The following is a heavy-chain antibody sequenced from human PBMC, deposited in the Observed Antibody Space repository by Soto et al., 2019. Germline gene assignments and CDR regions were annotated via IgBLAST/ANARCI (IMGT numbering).Heavy chain of an antibody. CDR2: ISYDGSNK. D-gene: IGHD2-15*01. CDR1: GFTFSSYA. Sequence: GGSLRLSWAASGFTFSSYAMRWVRQAPGKGLEWVAVISYDGSNKYYADSVKGRFTISRDNSKNTLYLQMNSLRAEDTAVYYCARAPVVFDAFDIWGQGTMVTVSS. V-gene: IGHV3-30-3*01. J-gene: IGHJ3*02. CDR3: ARAPVVFDAFDI.